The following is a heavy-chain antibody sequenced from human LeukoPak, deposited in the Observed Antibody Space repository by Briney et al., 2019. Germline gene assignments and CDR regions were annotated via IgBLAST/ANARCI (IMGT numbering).Heavy chain of an antibody. CDR3: ARAIVVVVAAIAFDI. Sequence: SETLSLTCAVSGGSISSGGYSWSWIRQPPGKGLEWIGYVYHSGSTYYNPSLNSRVTISVDRSKNQFSLKLSSVTAADTAVYYCARAIVVVVAAIAFDIWGQGTMVTVSS. V-gene: IGHV4-30-2*01. D-gene: IGHD2-15*01. J-gene: IGHJ3*02. CDR2: VYHSGST. CDR1: GGSISSGGYS.